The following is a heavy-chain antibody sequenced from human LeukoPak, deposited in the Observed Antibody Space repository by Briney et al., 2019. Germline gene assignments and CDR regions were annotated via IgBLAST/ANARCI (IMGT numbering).Heavy chain of an antibody. D-gene: IGHD1-26*01. CDR2: ISYDGSNK. J-gene: IGHJ5*02. V-gene: IGHV3-30-3*01. CDR1: GFTFSSYA. CDR3: ARDLSGIVGATRRDWFDP. Sequence: GGSLRLSCAASGFTFSSYAMHWVRQAPGKGLEWVAVISYDGSNKYYADSVKGRFTISRDNSKNTLYLQMNSLRAEDTAVYYCARDLSGIVGATRRDWFDPWGQGTLVTVSS.